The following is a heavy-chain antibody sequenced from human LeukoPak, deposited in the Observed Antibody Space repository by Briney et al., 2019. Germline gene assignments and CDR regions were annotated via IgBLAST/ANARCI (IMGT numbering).Heavy chain of an antibody. D-gene: IGHD6-19*01. Sequence: GASVKVSCKASGGTFSSYAISWVRQAPGQGLEWMGWINPNSGGTNYAQKFQGWVTMTRDTSISTAYMELSRLRSDDTAVYYCARLAGPNWFDPWGQGTLVTVSS. CDR2: INPNSGGT. CDR1: GGTFSSYA. V-gene: IGHV1-2*04. CDR3: ARLAGPNWFDP. J-gene: IGHJ5*02.